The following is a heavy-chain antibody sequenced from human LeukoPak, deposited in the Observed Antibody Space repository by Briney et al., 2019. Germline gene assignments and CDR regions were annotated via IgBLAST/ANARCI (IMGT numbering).Heavy chain of an antibody. V-gene: IGHV3-53*05. CDR1: GFTFSSNY. CDR2: IYRGGST. CDR3: ARGANYDILTGYMYYFDY. Sequence: GGSLRLSCAASGFTFSSNYMSWVRQAPGKGLEWVSVIYRGGSTYYSDSVKGRFTISRDNSKNKMDLQMNSLRAEDTAVYYCARGANYDILTGYMYYFDYSGQGTLVTVSS. J-gene: IGHJ4*02. D-gene: IGHD3-9*01.